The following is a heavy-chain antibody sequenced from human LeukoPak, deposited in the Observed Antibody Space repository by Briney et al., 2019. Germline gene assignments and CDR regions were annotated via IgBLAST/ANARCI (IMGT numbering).Heavy chain of an antibody. CDR3: ARGNVEMATIRHYYYYYMDV. Sequence: SETLSLTCTVPGGSISSYYWSWIRQPPGKGLEWIGYIYYSGSTNYNPSLKSRVTISVDTSKNQFSLKLSSVTAADTAVYYCARGNVEMATIRHYYYYYMDVWGKGTTVTVSS. V-gene: IGHV4-59*01. J-gene: IGHJ6*03. D-gene: IGHD5-24*01. CDR2: IYYSGST. CDR1: GGSISSYY.